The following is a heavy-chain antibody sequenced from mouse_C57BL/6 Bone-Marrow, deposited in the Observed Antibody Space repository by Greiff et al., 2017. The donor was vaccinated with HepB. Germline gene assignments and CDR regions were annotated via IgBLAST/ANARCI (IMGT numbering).Heavy chain of an antibody. CDR2: INPSNGGT. CDR3: TTFITTVVAKPSYWYFDV. CDR1: GYTFTSYW. V-gene: IGHV1-53*01. J-gene: IGHJ1*03. Sequence: QVQLQQPGTELVKPGASVKLSCKASGYTFTSYWMHWVKQRPGQGLEWIGNINPSNGGTNYNEKFKSKATLTVDKSSSTAYMQLSSLTSEDTAVYYCTTFITTVVAKPSYWYFDVWGTGTTVTVSS. D-gene: IGHD1-1*01.